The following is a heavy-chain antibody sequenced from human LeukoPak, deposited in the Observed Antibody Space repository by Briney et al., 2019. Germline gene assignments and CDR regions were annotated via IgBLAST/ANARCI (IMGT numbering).Heavy chain of an antibody. CDR1: GFTFDDYA. CDR3: GSSLDRGGY. D-gene: IGHD3-10*01. CDR2: ISWNSGSI. J-gene: IGHJ4*02. V-gene: IGHV3-9*01. Sequence: GGSLRLSCAASGFTFDDYAMHWVRQAPGKGLEWVSGISWNSGSIGYADSVKGRFTISRDNAKNSLYLQMNSLRAEDTAVYYCGSSLDRGGYWGQGTLVTVSS.